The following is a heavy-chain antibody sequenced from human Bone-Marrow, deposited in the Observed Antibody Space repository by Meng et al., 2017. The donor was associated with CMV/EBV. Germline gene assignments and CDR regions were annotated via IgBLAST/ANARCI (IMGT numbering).Heavy chain of an antibody. D-gene: IGHD3-22*01. Sequence: GGPVRLSCAASGFTVSSNYMSWVRQAPGKGLEWVSVIYSGGSTYYADSVKGRFTISRDNSKNTLYLQMNSLRAEDTAVYYCARVDSNLNYYYYYGMDVWGQGTTVTVSS. J-gene: IGHJ6*02. CDR2: IYSGGST. V-gene: IGHV3-53*01. CDR1: GFTVSSNY. CDR3: ARVDSNLNYYYYYGMDV.